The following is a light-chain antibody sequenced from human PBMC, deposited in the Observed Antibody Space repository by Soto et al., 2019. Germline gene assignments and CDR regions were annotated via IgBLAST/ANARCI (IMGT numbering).Light chain of an antibody. CDR1: QIIGSS. CDR3: QQYYSYPYT. Sequence: DIQMTQSPSTLSASVGDRVTITCRASQIIGSSLAWYQQKPVKAPKLLIYDASTLQSGVPSRFSGSESGTEFTLTISSLQPDDSATYYCQQYYSYPYTFGQGTKLEIK. V-gene: IGKV1-5*01. J-gene: IGKJ2*01. CDR2: DAS.